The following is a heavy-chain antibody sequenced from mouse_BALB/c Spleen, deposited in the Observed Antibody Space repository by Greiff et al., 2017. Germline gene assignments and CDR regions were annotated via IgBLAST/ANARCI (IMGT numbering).Heavy chain of an antibody. CDR2: ISSGSSTI. J-gene: IGHJ3*01. CDR3: AREDRYDDAWFAY. Sequence: DVQLVESGGGLVQPGGSRKLSCAASGFTFSSFGMHWVRQAPEKGLEWVAYISSGSSTIYYADTVKGRFTLSRDNPKNTLFLQMTSLRSEDTAMYYCAREDRYDDAWFAYWGQGTLVTVSA. V-gene: IGHV5-17*02. CDR1: GFTFSSFG. D-gene: IGHD2-14*01.